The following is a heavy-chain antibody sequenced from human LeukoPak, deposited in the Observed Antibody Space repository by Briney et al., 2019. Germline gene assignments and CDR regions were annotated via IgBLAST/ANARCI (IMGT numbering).Heavy chain of an antibody. CDR1: GYTFTSYG. CDR2: ISAYNGNT. V-gene: IGHV1-18*01. J-gene: IGHJ4*02. Sequence: GASVKVSCKASGYTFTSYGISWVRQAPGQGLEWMGWISAYNGNTNYAQKLQGRVTMTTDTSTSTAYMELRSLRSDDTAVYYCARDTSSYYDSSVERYFDYWGQGTLVTVSS. CDR3: ARDTSSYYDSSVERYFDY. D-gene: IGHD3-22*01.